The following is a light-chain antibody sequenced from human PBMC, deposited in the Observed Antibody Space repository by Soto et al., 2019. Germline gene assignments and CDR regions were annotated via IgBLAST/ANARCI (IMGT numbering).Light chain of an antibody. CDR3: QQYNNWTIT. V-gene: IGKV3-15*01. Sequence: EIVLTQSPGTLSLSPGERATLSCRASQSVRSNLAWYQHKPGQAPRLLISGASIRETGIPARFSCSGAGTEFTRTISSLQSEDVSVDYCQQYNNWTITFGQGTRLEIK. CDR2: GAS. CDR1: QSVRSN. J-gene: IGKJ5*01.